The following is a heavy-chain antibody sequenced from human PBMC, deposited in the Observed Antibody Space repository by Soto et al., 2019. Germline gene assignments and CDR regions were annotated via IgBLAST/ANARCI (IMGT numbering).Heavy chain of an antibody. CDR2: IIPIFGTP. V-gene: IGHV1-69*06. J-gene: IGHJ4*02. CDR3: ARVLEGSSWNAIDF. Sequence: ASVKVSCKASEGTFKNYAISWIRQAPGHGLEWMGGIIPIFGTPNYAQKFQGRVTISADKTTTTACMDLTSLISDDTAVYYCARVLEGSSWNAIDFWGPGTLVTVSS. D-gene: IGHD6-13*01. CDR1: EGTFKNYA.